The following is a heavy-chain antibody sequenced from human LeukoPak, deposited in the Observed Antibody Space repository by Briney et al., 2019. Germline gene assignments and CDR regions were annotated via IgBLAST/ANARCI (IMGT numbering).Heavy chain of an antibody. D-gene: IGHD3-22*01. V-gene: IGHV3-74*01. CDR3: ARSSGYPYFDH. CDR1: GFTFSNSW. CDR2: MNSDGSST. Sequence: TGGSLRLSCVASGFTFSNSWMHWVRQAPGKGLVWVSHMNSDGSSTGYADSVKGRFTISRDNAKNTLYLQMNSLRAEDTAVYYCARSSGYPYFDHWGQGTLATVSS. J-gene: IGHJ4*02.